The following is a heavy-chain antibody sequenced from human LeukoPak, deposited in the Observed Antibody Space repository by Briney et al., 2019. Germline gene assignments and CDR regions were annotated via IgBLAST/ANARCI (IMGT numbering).Heavy chain of an antibody. CDR3: AILGYCSSTSCYTAPHFDY. D-gene: IGHD2-2*02. CDR1: GYIFNSYG. Sequence: ASVKVSCKTSGYIFNSYGISWVRQAPGQGLEWMGWISASNGNTNFAQKFQGRVTMTTDTSTSTAYLDLRSLRSEDTAVYYCAILGYCSSTSCYTAPHFDYWGQGTLVTVSS. CDR2: ISASNGNT. V-gene: IGHV1-18*01. J-gene: IGHJ4*02.